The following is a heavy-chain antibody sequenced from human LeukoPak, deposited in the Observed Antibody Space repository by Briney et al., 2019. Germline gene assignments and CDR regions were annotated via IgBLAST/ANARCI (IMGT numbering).Heavy chain of an antibody. V-gene: IGHV4-59*08. CDR3: ARRLAVTGRYYFDY. J-gene: IGHJ4*02. D-gene: IGHD6-19*01. CDR1: GGSISTYY. Sequence: SETLSLTCSVSGGSISTYYWSCIRQPPGKGLEWIGYVYCSGITNYNPSLKSRVTISVDKSKNQFSLKLSSVTAADTAVYYCARRLAVTGRYYFDYWGQGTLVTVSS. CDR2: VYCSGIT.